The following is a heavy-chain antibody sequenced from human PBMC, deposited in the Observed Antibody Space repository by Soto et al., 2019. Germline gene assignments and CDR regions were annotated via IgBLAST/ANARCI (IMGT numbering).Heavy chain of an antibody. CDR1: GGSLSNYY. CDR3: SRLTRGYSSETTDH. J-gene: IGHJ4*02. Sequence: SETLSLTCAVYGGSLSNYYWSWIRQPPGKGLEWIGEINHGGSASYNPSLKSRVTISLDTSKNQFSPSLTSVTAADTAVYYCSRLTRGYSSETTDHWGQGTLVTVSS. V-gene: IGHV4-34*01. CDR2: INHGGSA. D-gene: IGHD5-18*01.